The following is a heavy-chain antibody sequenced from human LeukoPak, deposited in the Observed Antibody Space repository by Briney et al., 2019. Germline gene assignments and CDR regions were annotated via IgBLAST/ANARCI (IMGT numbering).Heavy chain of an antibody. D-gene: IGHD3-3*01. CDR2: INHSGST. J-gene: IGHJ4*02. Sequence: PSGTLSLTCAVSGGFISSNNWWSWVRQPPGKGLEWIGEINHSGSTNYNPSLKSRLTISVDTSKNQFSLKLSSVTAADTAVYYCARGPARFLEWLRDDYFDYWGQGTLVTVSS. CDR1: GGFISSNNW. V-gene: IGHV4-4*02. CDR3: ARGPARFLEWLRDDYFDY.